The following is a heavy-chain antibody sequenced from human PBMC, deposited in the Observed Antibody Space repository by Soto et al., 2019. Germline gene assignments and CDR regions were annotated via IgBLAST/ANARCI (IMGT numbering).Heavy chain of an antibody. V-gene: IGHV3-23*01. CDR3: AKDSTIAAAGPDAFDI. CDR2: ISGSGGST. CDR1: GFTLSRYA. J-gene: IGHJ3*02. Sequence: GGAPRHSCAGSGFTLSRYALSWGRPAPGKGLEWVSAISGSGGSTYYADSVKGRFTISRDNSKNTLYLQMNSLRAEDTAVYYCAKDSTIAAAGPDAFDIWAQGTMVTGSS. D-gene: IGHD6-13*01.